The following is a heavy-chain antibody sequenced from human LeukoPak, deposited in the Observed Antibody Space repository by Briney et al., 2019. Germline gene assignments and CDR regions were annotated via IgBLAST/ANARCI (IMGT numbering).Heavy chain of an antibody. CDR1: GGSTNNYF. V-gene: IGHV4-4*07. CDR3: ARDRRPRAVAGAYISYGMDV. Sequence: PSETLSLTCSVSGGSTNNYFWSWIRQSAGKGLEWIGHVNPYGTSNYNPSLKSRVTMSVDTSKNLVSLRLTSLTAADTAVYYCARDRRPRAVAGAYISYGMDVWGQGTTVTVSS. CDR2: VNPYGTS. J-gene: IGHJ6*02. D-gene: IGHD6-19*01.